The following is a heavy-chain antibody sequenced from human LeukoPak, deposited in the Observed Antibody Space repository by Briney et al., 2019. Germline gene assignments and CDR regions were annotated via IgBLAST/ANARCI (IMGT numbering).Heavy chain of an antibody. V-gene: IGHV3-21*04. CDR1: GFTFSSYS. CDR3: AKAPGYFWSGSTEFRVY. CDR2: ISSSSSYI. J-gene: IGHJ4*02. D-gene: IGHD3-3*01. Sequence: PGGSLRLSCAASGFTFSSYSMNWVRQAPGKGLEWVSSISSSSSYIYYADSVKGRFTISRDNSKNTLYLQMNSLRAEDTAVYYCAKAPGYFWSGSTEFRVYWGQGTLVTVSS.